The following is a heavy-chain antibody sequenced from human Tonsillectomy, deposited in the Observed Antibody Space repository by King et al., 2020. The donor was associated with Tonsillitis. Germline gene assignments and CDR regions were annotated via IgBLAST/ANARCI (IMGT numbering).Heavy chain of an antibody. CDR3: ARDLDFWSGSREYFDY. CDR2: ISSSSNYI. D-gene: IGHD3-3*01. Sequence: VQLVESGGGLVKPGGSLRLSCAASGFTFSSYSMNWVRQAPGKGLEWVSSISSSSNYIYYADSVKGRFTISRDNAKNSLYLQMNSLRAEDTAVYYCARDLDFWSGSREYFDYWGQGTLVTVSS. V-gene: IGHV3-21*01. J-gene: IGHJ4*02. CDR1: GFTFSSYS.